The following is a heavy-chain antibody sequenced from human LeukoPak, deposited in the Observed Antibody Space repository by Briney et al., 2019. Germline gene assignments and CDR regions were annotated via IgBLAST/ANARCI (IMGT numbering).Heavy chain of an antibody. CDR2: ISHSGST. Sequence: PSETLSLTCAVYGGSFSGYYWSWIRQPPGKGLEWIGEISHSGSTNYNPSLKSRVTISVDTSKNQFSLKLGSVTAADTAVYYCARGDCSSTSCYTMGPYYFDYWGQGTLVTVSS. D-gene: IGHD2-2*02. J-gene: IGHJ4*02. V-gene: IGHV4-34*01. CDR3: ARGDCSSTSCYTMGPYYFDY. CDR1: GGSFSGYY.